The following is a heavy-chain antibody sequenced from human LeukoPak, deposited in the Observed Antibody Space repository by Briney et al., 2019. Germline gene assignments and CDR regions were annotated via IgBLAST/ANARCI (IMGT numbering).Heavy chain of an antibody. CDR2: VKSKTDGGTT. CDR1: GFTFSKAW. Sequence: GGSLRLSCAVSGFTFSKAWMSWVRQAPGKGLEWVGRVKSKTDGGTTDYAGPVKGRFTTSRDDSKNTLYLQMSSLETEDTAVYYCTTDYYDTSGYSSYYWGQGTLVTVSS. V-gene: IGHV3-15*01. CDR3: TTDYYDTSGYSSYY. J-gene: IGHJ4*02. D-gene: IGHD3-22*01.